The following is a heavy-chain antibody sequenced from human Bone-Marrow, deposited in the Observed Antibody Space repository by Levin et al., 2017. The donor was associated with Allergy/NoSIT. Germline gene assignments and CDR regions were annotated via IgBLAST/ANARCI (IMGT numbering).Heavy chain of an antibody. J-gene: IGHJ6*02. D-gene: IGHD5-12*01. CDR1: GGSIRSSSYY. CDR3: AREVAYDGPSDYSGMDV. Sequence: SPTLSLPCTVSGGSIRSSSYYWGWIRQPPGEGLGWIVTIYYSGSTYYNPSLKSRVTISIDMSKNQFSLKLSSVTAADTAVYYCAREVAYDGPSDYSGMDVWGQGTTVTVSS. CDR2: IYYSGST. V-gene: IGHV4-39*07.